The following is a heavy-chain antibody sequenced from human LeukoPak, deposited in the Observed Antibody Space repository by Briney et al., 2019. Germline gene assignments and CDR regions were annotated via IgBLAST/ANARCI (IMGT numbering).Heavy chain of an antibody. V-gene: IGHV3-23*01. CDR1: QFTFSSYA. J-gene: IGHJ6*02. Sequence: PGGSLRLSCVASQFTFSSYAMSWVRQAPGKGLEWVSTISDRGDNTHHADSVKGRFTISRDNSKTTLHLQMNSLRAEDTAVYYCAKSGAGSYYYYGMDVWGQGTTVTVSS. CDR3: AKSGAGSYYYYGMDV. CDR2: ISDRGDNT. D-gene: IGHD5-24*01.